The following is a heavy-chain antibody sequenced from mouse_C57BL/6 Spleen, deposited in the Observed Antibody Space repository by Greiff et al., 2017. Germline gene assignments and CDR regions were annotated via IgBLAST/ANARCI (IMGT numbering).Heavy chain of an antibody. CDR3: ARDYGNYFAWFAY. CDR1: GFNFSSYA. J-gene: IGHJ3*01. V-gene: IGHV5-4*01. CDR2: ISDGGSYT. D-gene: IGHD2-1*01. Sequence: EVKLVESGGGLVKPGGSLKLSCAASGFNFSSYAMSWVRQTPEKRLEWVATISDGGSYTYYPDNVKGRFTISRDNAKNNLYLQMSHLKSEDTAMDYCARDYGNYFAWFAYWGQGTLVTVSA.